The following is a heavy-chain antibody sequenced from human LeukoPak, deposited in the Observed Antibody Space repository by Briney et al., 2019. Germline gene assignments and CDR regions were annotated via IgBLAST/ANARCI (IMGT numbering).Heavy chain of an antibody. CDR2: IRYDGSNK. Sequence: GGSLRLSCAASGFTFSSYGMHWVRQAPGKGLEWVAFIRYDGSNKYYADSVKGRFTISRDNAKNTLYLQMNSLRAEDTAVYYCARERRDVVRDYGDPGWFDPWGQGTLVTVSS. CDR3: ARERRDVVRDYGDPGWFDP. D-gene: IGHD4-17*01. CDR1: GFTFSSYG. V-gene: IGHV3-30*02. J-gene: IGHJ5*02.